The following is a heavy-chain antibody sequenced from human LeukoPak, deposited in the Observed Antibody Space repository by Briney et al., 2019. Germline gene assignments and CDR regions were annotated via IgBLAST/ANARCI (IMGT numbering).Heavy chain of an antibody. CDR1: GGSFSGYY. D-gene: IGHD3-10*01. J-gene: IGHJ5*02. CDR3: ARGRLLWFGELLGKWFDP. Sequence: SEALSLTCAVYGGSFSGYYWSWIRQPPGKGLEWIGEINHSGSTNYNPSLKSRVTISVDTSKNQFSLKLSSVTAADTAVYYCARGRLLWFGELLGKWFDPWGQGTLVTVSS. V-gene: IGHV4-34*01. CDR2: INHSGST.